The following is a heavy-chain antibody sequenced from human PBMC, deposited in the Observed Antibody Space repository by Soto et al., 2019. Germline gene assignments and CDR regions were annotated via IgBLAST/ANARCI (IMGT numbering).Heavy chain of an antibody. CDR2: IIPIFGTA. CDR3: ACQGYCSGGSCSKPYYYYGMDV. J-gene: IGHJ6*02. V-gene: IGHV1-69*13. CDR1: GGTFSSYA. D-gene: IGHD2-15*01. Sequence: SVKVSCKASGGTFSSYAISWVRQAPGQGLEWMGGIIPIFGTANYAQKFQGRVTITADESTSTAYMELSSLRSEDTAVYYCACQGYCSGGSCSKPYYYYGMDVWGQGTTVTVSS.